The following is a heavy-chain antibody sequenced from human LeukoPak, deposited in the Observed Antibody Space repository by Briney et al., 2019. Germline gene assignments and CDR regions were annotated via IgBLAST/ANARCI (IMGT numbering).Heavy chain of an antibody. V-gene: IGHV1-2*02. D-gene: IGHD2-2*01. CDR3: ASSSYFDLDAFDI. J-gene: IGHJ3*02. CDR2: INPNSGGT. Sequence: ASVKVSCKTSGYTFSNYDIYWVRQATGQGLEWMGWINPNSGGTNYAQKFQGRVTLSRDTSISTAYMELTRLRSDDAAVYYCASSSYFDLDAFDIRGQGTMVTVSS. CDR1: GYTFSNYD.